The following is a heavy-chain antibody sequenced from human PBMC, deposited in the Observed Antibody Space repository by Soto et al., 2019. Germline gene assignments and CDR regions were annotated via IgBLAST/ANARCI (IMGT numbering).Heavy chain of an antibody. CDR2: IYPGDSDT. CDR1: GYSFTSYW. Sequence: GESLKISCKGSGYSFTSYWIGWVRQMPGKGLEWMGIIYPGDSDTRYSPSFQGQVTISADKSISTAYLQWSSLKASDTAMYYCAGQSYESHYYCGMDVWGQGTTVTVSS. V-gene: IGHV5-51*01. CDR3: AGQSYESHYYCGMDV. J-gene: IGHJ6*02. D-gene: IGHD1-26*01.